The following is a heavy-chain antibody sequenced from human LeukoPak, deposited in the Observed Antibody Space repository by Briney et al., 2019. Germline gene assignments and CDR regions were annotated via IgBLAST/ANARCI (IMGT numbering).Heavy chain of an antibody. CDR1: GYTFTGYY. CDR3: ARDLSDSSSGYAPTAYFDY. CDR2: INPNSGGT. J-gene: IGHJ4*02. Sequence: ASVKVSCKASGYTFTGYYMHWVRQAPGQGLEWMGWINPNSGGTNYAQKFQGRVTMTRDTSISTAYMELSRLRSDDTAVYYCARDLSDSSSGYAPTAYFDYWGQGTLVTVSS. D-gene: IGHD6-13*01. V-gene: IGHV1-2*02.